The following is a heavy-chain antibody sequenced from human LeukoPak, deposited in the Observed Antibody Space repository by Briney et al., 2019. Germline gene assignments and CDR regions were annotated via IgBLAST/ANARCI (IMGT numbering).Heavy chain of an antibody. CDR2: IASDGSST. CDR3: ARGRPHGNDY. D-gene: IGHD4-23*01. CDR1: GFTFSRYW. V-gene: IGHV3-74*01. J-gene: IGHJ4*02. Sequence: GGSLRLSWAASGFTFSRYWMNWVRQAPGKGLVWVSRIASDGSSTTYADSVKGRFSISRDNAKNTLYLQMNSLRVEDTAVYYCARGRPHGNDYWGQGTLVTVSS.